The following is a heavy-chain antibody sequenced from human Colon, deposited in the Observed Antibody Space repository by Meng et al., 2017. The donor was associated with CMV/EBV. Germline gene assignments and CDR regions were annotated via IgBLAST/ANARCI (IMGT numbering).Heavy chain of an antibody. Sequence: GFKGSSYNMRWVRQAPGKGLEWVSVIYNDDTTYYADSVGGRFTISRDNSKNTLYLQMNNLRGEDTAVYYCAKDIYASGRNYNTGLDYWGQGTLVTVSS. CDR2: IYNDDTT. V-gene: IGHV3-53*01. D-gene: IGHD3-10*01. CDR3: AKDIYASGRNYNTGLDY. CDR1: GFKGSSYN. J-gene: IGHJ4*02.